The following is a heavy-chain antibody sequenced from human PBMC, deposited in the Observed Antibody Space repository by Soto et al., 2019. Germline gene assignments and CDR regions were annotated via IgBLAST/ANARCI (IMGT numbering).Heavy chain of an antibody. CDR1: GFPFLGSD. CDR3: AREIVDTVTTAWFLDL. J-gene: IGHJ2*01. Sequence: LSLAGAASGFPFLGSDMHWVRHVAGKGLEWVSAIGTGHDTYYPGSVKVRFAISRENAKNALYLQMNSLRAEDTAVYFCAREIVDTVTTAWFLDLWGRGTLVTVSS. V-gene: IGHV3-13*01. D-gene: IGHD4-17*01. CDR2: IGTGHDT.